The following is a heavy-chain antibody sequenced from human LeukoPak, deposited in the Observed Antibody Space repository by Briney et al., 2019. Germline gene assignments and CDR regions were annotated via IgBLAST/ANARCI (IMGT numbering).Heavy chain of an antibody. J-gene: IGHJ6*02. Sequence: GGSLRLSCVVSGFTFNRCWMNWVRQAPGKGLEWVAHINPDGRDTYYVDSVKGRFTISRDNSKNTLYLQMNSLRAEDTAVYYCAKGGDYDFWSGYYPYYYYGMDVWGQGTTVTVSS. V-gene: IGHV3-7*03. CDR3: AKGGDYDFWSGYYPYYYYGMDV. CDR1: GFTFNRCW. CDR2: INPDGRDT. D-gene: IGHD3-3*01.